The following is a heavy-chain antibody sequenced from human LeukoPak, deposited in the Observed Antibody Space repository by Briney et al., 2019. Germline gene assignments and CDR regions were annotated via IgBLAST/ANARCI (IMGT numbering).Heavy chain of an antibody. J-gene: IGHJ3*02. V-gene: IGHV1-2*04. Sequence: ASVKVSCKASGYTFTGYYMHWVRQAPGQGLEWMGWINPNSGGTNYAQKFQGWVTMTRDTSISTAYMELSRLRSDDTAVYYCARERDTAMVTGDAFDIWGQGTMVTVSS. CDR1: GYTFTGYY. CDR3: ARERDTAMVTGDAFDI. CDR2: INPNSGGT. D-gene: IGHD5-18*01.